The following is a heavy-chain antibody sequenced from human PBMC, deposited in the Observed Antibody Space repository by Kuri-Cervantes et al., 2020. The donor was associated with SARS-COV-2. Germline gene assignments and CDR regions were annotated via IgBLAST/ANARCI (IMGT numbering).Heavy chain of an antibody. J-gene: IGHJ6*03. CDR2: ISGSGGST. CDR3: TREGFPYYYYMDV. D-gene: IGHD3-3*01. CDR1: GFTFSSYA. V-gene: IGHV3-23*01. Sequence: GESLKISCAASGFTFSSYAMSWVRQAPGKGLEWVSAISGSGGSTYYADSVKGRFTISRDNSKNTLYLQMNSLRAEDTAVYYCTREGFPYYYYMDVWGKGTTVTVSS.